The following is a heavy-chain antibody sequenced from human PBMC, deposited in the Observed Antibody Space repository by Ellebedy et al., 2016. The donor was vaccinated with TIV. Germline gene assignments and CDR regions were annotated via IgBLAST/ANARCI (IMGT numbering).Heavy chain of an antibody. J-gene: IGHJ4*01. Sequence: GESLKISXAASGFTFSSYGMHWVRQAPGKGLEWVAVIWFDGSKKYYADSVKGRFTISRDNSKNTLYLQMSSLRAEDTALYYCAKMSSSNGWGQGTPVTVSS. D-gene: IGHD2-8*01. CDR1: GFTFSSYG. V-gene: IGHV3-33*06. CDR2: IWFDGSKK. CDR3: AKMSSSNG.